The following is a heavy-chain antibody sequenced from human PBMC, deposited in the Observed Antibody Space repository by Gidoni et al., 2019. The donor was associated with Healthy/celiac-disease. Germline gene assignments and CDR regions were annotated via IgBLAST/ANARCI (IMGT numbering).Heavy chain of an antibody. J-gene: IGHJ5*02. D-gene: IGHD6-25*01. Sequence: PEDGETIYAQKFQGRVTMTEDTSTDTAYMELSSLRSEDTAVYYCATSGSVLNWFDPWGQGTLVTVSS. CDR2: PEDGET. V-gene: IGHV1-24*01. CDR3: ATSGSVLNWFDP.